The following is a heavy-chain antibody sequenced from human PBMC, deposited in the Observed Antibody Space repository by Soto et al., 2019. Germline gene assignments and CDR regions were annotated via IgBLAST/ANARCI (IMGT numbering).Heavy chain of an antibody. D-gene: IGHD3-3*01. V-gene: IGHV1-8*01. CDR3: ARGPLRFLEWLVYYYYGMDV. J-gene: IGHJ6*02. Sequence: VASVKVSCKASGYTFTSYDINWVRQATGQGLEWVGWMNPNSGNTGYAQKFQGRVTMTRNTSISTAYMELSSLRSEDTAVYYCARGPLRFLEWLVYYYYGMDVWGQGTTVTAP. CDR1: GYTFTSYD. CDR2: MNPNSGNT.